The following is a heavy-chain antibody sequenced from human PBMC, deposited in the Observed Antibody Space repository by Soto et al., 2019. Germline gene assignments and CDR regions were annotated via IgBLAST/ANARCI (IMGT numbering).Heavy chain of an antibody. CDR1: GGSISSGSYY. D-gene: IGHD3-9*01. V-gene: IGHV4-39*01. CDR2: IYYSGSI. J-gene: IGHJ4*02. Sequence: SETLSLTCTVSGGSISSGSYYWGCIRQPPGKGLEWIGSIYYSGSIYYNPSLKSRVTISVDTSKSQFSLKLSSVTAADTALYFCAILERLATIPYYFYFWGQGALVTVSS. CDR3: AILERLATIPYYFYF.